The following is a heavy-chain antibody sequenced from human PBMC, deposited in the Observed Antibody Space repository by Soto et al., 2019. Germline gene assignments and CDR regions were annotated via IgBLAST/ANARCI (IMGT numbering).Heavy chain of an antibody. CDR1: GGSMSSSNYY. V-gene: IGHV4-39*07. D-gene: IGHD3-10*01. CDR3: ARLNTSLRGVNANNSFDP. J-gene: IGHJ5*02. CDR2: INYSGNT. Sequence: QLQLQESGPGLVKPSETLSLTCTVSGGSMSSSNYYWVWIRQPPGKGLKWIGSINYSGNTYYDSSLKSRVTMSGDTSRNQFSRKLSSVTAADTAVYYCARLNTSLRGVNANNSFDPWGQGTLVTVSS.